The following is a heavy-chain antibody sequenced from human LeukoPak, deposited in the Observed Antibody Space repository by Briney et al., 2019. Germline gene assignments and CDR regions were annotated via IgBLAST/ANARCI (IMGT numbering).Heavy chain of an antibody. CDR2: ISAYNGST. CDR3: ARDLAVAATGDFDY. Sequence: ASVKVSCKASGYTFTSYGISWVGQAPGQGLEWMGWISAYNGSTIYAQKLQGRVTMTTDTSTNTAYMELRSLRSDDTAVYYCARDLAVAATGDFDYWGQGTLVTVSS. V-gene: IGHV1-18*01. CDR1: GYTFTSYG. D-gene: IGHD2-15*01. J-gene: IGHJ4*02.